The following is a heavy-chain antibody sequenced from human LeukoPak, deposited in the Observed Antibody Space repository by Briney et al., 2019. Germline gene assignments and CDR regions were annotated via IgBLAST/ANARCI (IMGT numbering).Heavy chain of an antibody. V-gene: IGHV4-61*05. CDR1: GGSISSSSYY. J-gene: IGHJ4*02. CDR3: ARLWSTVAADY. Sequence: SETLSLTCTVSGGSISSSSYYWGWIRQPPGKGLEWVGYIDYSGSTNYNPSLKSRVTISLDTSKSQFSLRLSSVTAADTAVYYCARLWSTVAADYWGQGTPVTVSS. D-gene: IGHD6-19*01. CDR2: IDYSGST.